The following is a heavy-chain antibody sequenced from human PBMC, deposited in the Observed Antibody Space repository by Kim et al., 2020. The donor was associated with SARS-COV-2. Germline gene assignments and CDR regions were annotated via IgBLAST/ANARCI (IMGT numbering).Heavy chain of an antibody. D-gene: IGHD3-22*01. V-gene: IGHV3-33*01. Sequence: GGSLRLSCAASGFTFSSYGMHWVRQAPGKGLEWVAVIWYDGSNKYYADSVKGRFTISRDNSKNTLYLQMNSLRAEDTAVYYCARDYYDSSGSFDYCGQGTLVTVSS. J-gene: IGHJ4*02. CDR3: ARDYYDSSGSFDY. CDR1: GFTFSSYG. CDR2: IWYDGSNK.